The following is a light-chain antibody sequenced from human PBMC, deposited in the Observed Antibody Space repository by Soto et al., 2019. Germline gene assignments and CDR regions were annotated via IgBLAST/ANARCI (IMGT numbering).Light chain of an antibody. CDR2: DAS. V-gene: IGKV3-11*01. J-gene: IGKJ4*01. CDR3: QQRSNWPLLT. Sequence: EIVLTQSPATLSLSPGERATLSCRASQSVSNYLAWYQQKPGQAPRLLIYDASNRATCIPARFSGSGSGTDFTLNISSLEPEDFAVYYCQQRSNWPLLTFGGGTKVEIK. CDR1: QSVSNY.